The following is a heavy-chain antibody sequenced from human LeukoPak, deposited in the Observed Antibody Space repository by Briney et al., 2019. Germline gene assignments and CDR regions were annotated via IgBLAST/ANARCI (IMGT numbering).Heavy chain of an antibody. CDR2: TYHSGTT. J-gene: IGHJ1*01. CDR1: GGSISSYF. CDR3: AQKAPYSPAYSQH. Sequence: PSETLSLTCTVSGGSISSYFWTWIRQPPGKGLEWIGYTYHSGTTNYNPSLKSRVSISVDTSKNQFSLKLSSVTAAGTAVYYCAQKAPYSPAYSQHWGQGTLVTVSS. V-gene: IGHV4-59*01. D-gene: IGHD2-15*01.